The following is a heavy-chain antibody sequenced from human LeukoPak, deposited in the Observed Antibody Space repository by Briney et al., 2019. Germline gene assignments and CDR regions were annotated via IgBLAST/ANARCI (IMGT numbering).Heavy chain of an antibody. Sequence: PSETLSLTCTVSGGSISGGSYTWSWIRPPPGKGLEWIGYIYYSGSTKYNLSLKSRVTISVDTSKSQLSLKLSSVTAADTAVYYCARGEYGLFDYWGQGTLVTDSS. V-gene: IGHV4-61*01. D-gene: IGHD2/OR15-2a*01. CDR3: ARGEYGLFDY. J-gene: IGHJ4*02. CDR1: GGSISGGSYT. CDR2: IYYSGST.